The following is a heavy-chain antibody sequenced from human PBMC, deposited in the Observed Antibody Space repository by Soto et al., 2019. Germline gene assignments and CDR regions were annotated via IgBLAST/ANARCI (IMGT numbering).Heavy chain of an antibody. D-gene: IGHD1-26*01. CDR3: ASHSGSYSSYFDY. Sequence: GESLKISCKGSGYRFSSYWIGWVRQMPGKGLEWMGIIYLSDSDTRYSPSFQGQVTISADKSISTAYLQWSSLKASDTAMYYCASHSGSYSSYFDYWGQGTLVTVS. J-gene: IGHJ4*02. CDR1: GYRFSSYW. V-gene: IGHV5-51*01. CDR2: IYLSDSDT.